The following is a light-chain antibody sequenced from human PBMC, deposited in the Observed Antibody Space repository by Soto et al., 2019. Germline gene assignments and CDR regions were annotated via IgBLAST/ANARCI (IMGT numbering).Light chain of an antibody. CDR1: ISDVGSYNL. J-gene: IGLJ1*01. CDR2: EGN. Sequence: QSALTQPASVSGSLGQSITISCTGTISDVGSYNLVSWYQQHPGKAPKLMIYEGNKRPSGVSNRFSGSKSGNTASLTISGLQADDEADYYCCSYAGSTSFVFGTGTKVTVL. V-gene: IGLV2-23*01. CDR3: CSYAGSTSFV.